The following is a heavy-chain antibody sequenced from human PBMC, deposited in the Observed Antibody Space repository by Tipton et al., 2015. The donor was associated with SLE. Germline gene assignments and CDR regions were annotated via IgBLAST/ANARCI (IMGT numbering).Heavy chain of an antibody. J-gene: IGHJ4*02. CDR2: IYHTGST. V-gene: IGHV4-59*01. CDR1: DGPIRSDY. CDR3: ARPGSPFWSGYPFDY. D-gene: IGHD3-3*01. Sequence: TLSLTCTVSDGPIRSDYWSWIRQPPGKGLEWIAYIYHTGSTKYNPSLESRATVSIDTSKSQFSLKVTSMTAADTALYYCARPGSPFWSGYPFDYWGQGTLVTVSS.